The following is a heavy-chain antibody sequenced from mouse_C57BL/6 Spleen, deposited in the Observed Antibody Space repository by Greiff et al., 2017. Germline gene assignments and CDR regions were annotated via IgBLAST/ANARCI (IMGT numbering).Heavy chain of an antibody. V-gene: IGHV14-3*01. CDR3: ARGITTVVARYYYFDY. CDR1: GFNIKNTY. CDR2: IDPANGNT. D-gene: IGHD1-1*01. Sequence: VQLVESVAELVRPGASVKLSCTASGFNIKNTYMHWVKQRPEQGLEWIGRIDPANGNTKYAPKFQGKTTITADTSSNPAYLQLSSLTSEDTAIYYCARGITTVVARYYYFDYWGQGTTLTVSS. J-gene: IGHJ2*01.